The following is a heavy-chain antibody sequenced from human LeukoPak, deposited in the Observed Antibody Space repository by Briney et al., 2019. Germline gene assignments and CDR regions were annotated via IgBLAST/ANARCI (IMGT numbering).Heavy chain of an antibody. CDR1: GGSISSGGYS. CDR2: IYHSGST. Sequence: PSETLSLTCAVSGGSISSGGYSWSWIRQPPGKGLEWIGYIYHSGSTYYNPSLKSRVTISVDRSKNQFSLKPSSVTAADTAVYYCARYVGSSWSYFDCWGQGTLVTVSS. CDR3: ARYVGSSWSYFDC. D-gene: IGHD6-13*01. V-gene: IGHV4-30-2*01. J-gene: IGHJ4*02.